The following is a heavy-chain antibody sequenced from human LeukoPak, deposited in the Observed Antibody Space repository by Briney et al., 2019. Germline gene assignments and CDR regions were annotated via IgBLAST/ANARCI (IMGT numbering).Heavy chain of an antibody. V-gene: IGHV3-7*01. CDR3: ARDVWTGVAVSDY. Sequence: GGSLRLSCVASGFTFSSYWMTWVRQAPGKGLELLANIKEDGSIQYYLDSVRGRFTISRDNAKTSVYLQLNSLSADDTAVYYCARDVWTGVAVSDYWGQGTLVTVSS. CDR2: IKEDGSIQ. J-gene: IGHJ4*02. D-gene: IGHD6-19*01. CDR1: GFTFSSYW.